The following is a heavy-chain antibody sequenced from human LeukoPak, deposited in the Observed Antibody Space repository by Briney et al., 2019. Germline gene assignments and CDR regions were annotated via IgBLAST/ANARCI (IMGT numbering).Heavy chain of an antibody. Sequence: PSETLSLTCTVSGGSISSSSYYWGWIRQPPGKGLAWIGSIYYSGSTYYNPSLKSRVTISVDTSKNQFSLKLSSVTAADTAVYYCARRRSSVVVAAETEYYYYYYYLDVWGKGTTVTISS. CDR3: ARRRSSVVVAAETEYYYYYYYLDV. D-gene: IGHD2-15*01. J-gene: IGHJ6*03. CDR1: GGSISSSSYY. CDR2: IYYSGST. V-gene: IGHV4-39*01.